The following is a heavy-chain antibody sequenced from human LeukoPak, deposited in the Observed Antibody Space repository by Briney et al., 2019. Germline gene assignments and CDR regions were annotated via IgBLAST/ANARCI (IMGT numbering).Heavy chain of an antibody. D-gene: IGHD1-26*01. J-gene: IGHJ4*02. CDR2: IHSSGST. CDR3: ARGSGNFDY. V-gene: IGHV4-59*08. Sequence: SETLSLTCTVSGGSISNYYWSWIRQPPGKGLEYLGHIHSSGSTSYNPSFRGRVIMLVDTSKNQFSLNLMSVTAADTAVYYCARGSGNFDYWGQGTLVTVSS. CDR1: GGSISNYY.